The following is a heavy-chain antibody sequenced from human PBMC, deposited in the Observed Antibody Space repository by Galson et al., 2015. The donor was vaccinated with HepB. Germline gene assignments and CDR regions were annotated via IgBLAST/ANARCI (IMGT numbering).Heavy chain of an antibody. Sequence: SLRLSCAASGFTFSSYGMHWVRQAPGKGLEWVAFIRYDGSNKYYADSVKGRFTISRDNSKNTLCLQMNSLKTEDTAVYYCAKDRGYSGYEGFDYWGQGTLVTVSS. J-gene: IGHJ4*02. V-gene: IGHV3-30*02. CDR3: AKDRGYSGYEGFDY. CDR1: GFTFSSYG. D-gene: IGHD5-12*01. CDR2: IRYDGSNK.